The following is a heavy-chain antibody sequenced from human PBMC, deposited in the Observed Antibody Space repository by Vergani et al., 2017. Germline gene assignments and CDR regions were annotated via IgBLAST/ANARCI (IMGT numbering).Heavy chain of an antibody. V-gene: IGHV4-34*01. CDR3: SLHGRRGFGRWFDP. CDR1: GGSFSGYY. D-gene: IGHD3-10*01. Sequence: QVQLQQWGAGLLKPSETLSLTCAVYGGSFSGYYWSWIRQPPGKGLEWIGEINHSGSTNYNPSLKSRVTISVDTSKNQFSLKLSSVTAADTAAYYCSLHGRRGFGRWFDPWGQGTLVTVSS. CDR2: INHSGST. J-gene: IGHJ5*02.